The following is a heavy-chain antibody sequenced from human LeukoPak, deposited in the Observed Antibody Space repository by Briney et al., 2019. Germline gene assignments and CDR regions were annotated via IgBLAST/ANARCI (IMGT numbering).Heavy chain of an antibody. V-gene: IGHV3-23*01. Sequence: PGGTLRLSCAASGFTFSSYGMSWVRQAPGKGLEWVSAISGSGGSTYYADSVKGRFTISRDNSKNTLYLQMNSLRAEDTAVYYCAKDGTGVHPRDYWGQGTLVTVSS. CDR1: GFTFSSYG. CDR3: AKDGTGVHPRDY. J-gene: IGHJ4*02. CDR2: ISGSGGST. D-gene: IGHD3/OR15-3a*01.